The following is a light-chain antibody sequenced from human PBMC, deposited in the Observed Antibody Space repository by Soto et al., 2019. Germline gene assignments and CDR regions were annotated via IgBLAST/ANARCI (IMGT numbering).Light chain of an antibody. J-gene: IGKJ2*01. CDR2: GAS. CDR1: QSLSSN. CDR3: PQYNSWPYT. V-gene: IGKV3-15*01. Sequence: EIVLTQYPGTLSLSPGERATLSCRASQSLSSNYLAWYQQKPGQAPRLLISGASTRATGIPASFSGSGSGTEFTLTIRSLQSEDSAVYYCPQYNSWPYTLCQGTKVDI.